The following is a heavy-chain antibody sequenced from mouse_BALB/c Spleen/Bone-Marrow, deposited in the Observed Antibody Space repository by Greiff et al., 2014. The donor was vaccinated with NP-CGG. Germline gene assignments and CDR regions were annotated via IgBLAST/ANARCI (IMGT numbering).Heavy chain of an antibody. CDR2: IDTSDSHT. D-gene: IGHD2-4*01. CDR1: GYTFTDNW. V-gene: IGHV1-69*01. J-gene: IGHJ4*01. CDR3: ARGGHDFSLDY. Sequence: QVHVKQSGAELGMPGASVKMSCKASGYTFTDNWIYWVKQRPGQGLEWIGAIDTSDSHTNYNQKFMGKASLTVDASSSTAYMQVSSLTSDDSAVYYCARGGHDFSLDYWGQGTSVTVSS.